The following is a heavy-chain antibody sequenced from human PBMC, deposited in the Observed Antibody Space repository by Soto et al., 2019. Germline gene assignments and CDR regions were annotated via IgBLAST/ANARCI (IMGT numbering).Heavy chain of an antibody. D-gene: IGHD6-13*01. CDR2: IYYSGST. CDR1: GGSVSSGSYY. J-gene: IGHJ5*02. V-gene: IGHV4-61*01. Sequence: SETLSLTCTVSGGSVSSGSYYWSWIRQPPGKGLEWIGYIYYSGSTNYNPSLKSRVTISVDTSKNQFSLKLSSVTAADTAVYYCARGPRSWSWFDPWGQGTLVPVSS. CDR3: ARGPRSWSWFDP.